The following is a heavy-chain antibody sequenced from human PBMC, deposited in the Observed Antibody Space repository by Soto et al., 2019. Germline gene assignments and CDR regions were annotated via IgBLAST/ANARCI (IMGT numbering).Heavy chain of an antibody. D-gene: IGHD5-18*01. Sequence: EVQLLESGGGLVQPGGSLRLSCAASGFTFSSYAMSWVRQAPGKGLEWVSAISGSGGSTYYADSVKGRFTISRDNAKNTLYLQMNSLRAEDTAVYYCAKVWPGQLWPMVGAYYCDYWGQGTLVTVSS. CDR2: ISGSGGST. V-gene: IGHV3-23*01. J-gene: IGHJ4*02. CDR3: AKVWPGQLWPMVGAYYCDY. CDR1: GFTFSSYA.